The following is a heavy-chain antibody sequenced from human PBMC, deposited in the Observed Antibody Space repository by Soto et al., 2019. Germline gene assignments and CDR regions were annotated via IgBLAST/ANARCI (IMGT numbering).Heavy chain of an antibody. V-gene: IGHV1-3*01. CDR2: INAGNGNT. CDR3: ARDGSYCSRTSCYVPGWFDP. CDR1: GYTFTSYA. J-gene: IGHJ5*02. Sequence: QVQLVQSGAEVKKPGASVKVSCKASGYTFTSYAMHWVSQAPGQSLEWMGWINAGNGNTKYSQKFQGRVTITRDTSASTAYMELSSMRSEDTAVYYCARDGSYCSRTSCYVPGWFDPWGQGTLVTVSS. D-gene: IGHD2-2*01.